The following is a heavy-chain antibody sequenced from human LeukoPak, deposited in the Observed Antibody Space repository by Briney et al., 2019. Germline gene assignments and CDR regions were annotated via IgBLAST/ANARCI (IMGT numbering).Heavy chain of an antibody. V-gene: IGHV4-59*08. CDR2: IYYSGST. J-gene: IGHJ4*02. Sequence: SETLSLTCAVSGGSMSSSYRSRIRQPPGKGLEWIGYIYYSGSTKYNPSLKSRVTISVDTSKNQFSLKLSSVTAADTAVYYCARGARAGYNLEPFDYRGQGTTVTVSS. CDR3: ARGARAGYNLEPFDY. D-gene: IGHD5-24*01. CDR1: GGSMSSSY.